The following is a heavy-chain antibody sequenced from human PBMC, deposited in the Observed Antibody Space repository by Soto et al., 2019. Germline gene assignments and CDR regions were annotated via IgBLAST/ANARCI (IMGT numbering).Heavy chain of an antibody. Sequence: PGGSLRLSCTASGFTFGDYAMSWVRQAPGKGLEWVGFIRSKAYGGTTEYAASVKGRLTISRDDSKSIAYLQMNSLKTKDTAVYYCTRVYYYDSSGYYWFDYWGQGTLVTVSS. V-gene: IGHV3-49*04. D-gene: IGHD3-22*01. CDR1: GFTFGDYA. CDR2: IRSKAYGGTT. J-gene: IGHJ4*02. CDR3: TRVYYYDSSGYYWFDY.